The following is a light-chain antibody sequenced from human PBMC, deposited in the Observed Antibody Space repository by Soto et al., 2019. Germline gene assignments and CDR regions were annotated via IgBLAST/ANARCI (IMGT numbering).Light chain of an antibody. J-gene: IGKJ1*01. CDR2: GAS. Sequence: EIVLTQSPATLSLSPGERATLYCRASQSVSSYLAWYQQKPGQAPRLLIYGASSRATGIPDRFSGSGSATDFTLTISRLEPEDFAVYYCQQYGSSPKTFGQGTKVDIK. V-gene: IGKV3-20*01. CDR3: QQYGSSPKT. CDR1: QSVSSY.